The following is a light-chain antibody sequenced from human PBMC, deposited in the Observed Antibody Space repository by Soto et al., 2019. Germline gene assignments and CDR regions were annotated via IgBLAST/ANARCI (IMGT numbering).Light chain of an antibody. CDR1: QSINTN. CDR3: QQYSDSSGA. J-gene: IGKJ1*01. V-gene: IGKV3D-15*01. CDR2: GAS. Sequence: ETVMTQSPATLSVSPGERATFSCRASQSINTNLAWFQLKPGQAPRLLIYGASSRATGIPDRFSGSGSGTDFTLTISRLEPDDFATYYCQQYSDSSGAFGQGTKVDIK.